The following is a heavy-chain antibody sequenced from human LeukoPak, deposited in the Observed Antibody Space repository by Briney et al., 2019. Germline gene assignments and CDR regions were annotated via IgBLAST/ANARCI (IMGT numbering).Heavy chain of an antibody. CDR3: ARSGVPGAMTWFDP. Sequence: GESLKISCKGSGYSFTTYWIGWVRQMPGKGLEWMGIIFPGDSNTRYSPSFQGQVTISADKSINAAYLQWRSLKASDTAMYYCARSGVPGAMTWFDPWGQGTLVTVSS. J-gene: IGHJ5*02. D-gene: IGHD2-2*01. CDR1: GYSFTTYW. V-gene: IGHV5-51*01. CDR2: IFPGDSNT.